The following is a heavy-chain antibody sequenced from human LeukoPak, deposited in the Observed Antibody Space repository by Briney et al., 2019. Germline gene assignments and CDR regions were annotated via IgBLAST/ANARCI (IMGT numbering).Heavy chain of an antibody. CDR2: IWYDGSNK. Sequence: PGGSLRLSCAASGFTFSSYGMHWVSQAPGKGLEWVAVIWYDGSNKYYADSVKGRFTISRDNSKNTLYLQMNNLRADDTAVYYCAKSVVVITFRFDDWGQGALVTVSS. V-gene: IGHV3-33*06. CDR1: GFTFSSYG. J-gene: IGHJ4*02. D-gene: IGHD2-15*01. CDR3: AKSVVVITFRFDD.